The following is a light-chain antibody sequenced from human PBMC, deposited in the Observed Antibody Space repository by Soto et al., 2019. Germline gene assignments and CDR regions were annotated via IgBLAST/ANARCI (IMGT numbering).Light chain of an antibody. Sequence: EIVLTQSPATLSLSPGERATLSCRASQNINSYLAWYQQKPGQAPRLLIYATSNRAAGIPARFSGSGSGTDFTLTISSLEPEDFAVYYCQQHSSWSYTFGPGTKVDIK. CDR2: ATS. J-gene: IGKJ3*01. V-gene: IGKV3-11*01. CDR3: QQHSSWSYT. CDR1: QNINSY.